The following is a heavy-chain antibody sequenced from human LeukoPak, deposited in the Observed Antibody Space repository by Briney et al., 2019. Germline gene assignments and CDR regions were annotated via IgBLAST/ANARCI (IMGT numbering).Heavy chain of an antibody. V-gene: IGHV3-23*01. J-gene: IGHJ4*02. CDR1: GFTFSSYG. D-gene: IGHD3-10*01. CDR2: ISGSGGST. CDR3: AKGSYGSGRDPFDY. Sequence: PGGSLRLSCAASGFTFSSYGMSWVRQAPGKVLEWISAISGSGGSTYYADSVKGRFTISRDNSKNTLYLQVNSLRAEDTAVYYCAKGSYGSGRDPFDYWGQGTLVTVSS.